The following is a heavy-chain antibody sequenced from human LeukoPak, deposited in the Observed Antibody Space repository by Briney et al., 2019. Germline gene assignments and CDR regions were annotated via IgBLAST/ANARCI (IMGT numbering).Heavy chain of an antibody. V-gene: IGHV3-7*01. J-gene: IGHJ6*02. CDR2: IKQDGSEK. Sequence: GGSLRLSCAASGFTFGSYWMSWVRQAPGKGLEWVANIKQDGSEKYYVDSVKGRFTISRDNAKNSLYLQMNSLRAEDTAVYYCARGAVDDYYGMDVWGQGTTVTVSS. D-gene: IGHD5-12*01. CDR1: GFTFGSYW. CDR3: ARGAVDDYYGMDV.